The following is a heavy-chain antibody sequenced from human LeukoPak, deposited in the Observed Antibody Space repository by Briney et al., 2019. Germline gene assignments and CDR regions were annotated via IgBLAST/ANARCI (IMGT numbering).Heavy chain of an antibody. Sequence: SETLSLTCTVSGGSISSSSYYWGWIRQPPGKGLEWIGSIYYSGSTYYNPSLKSRVTISVDTSKNQFSLKLSSVTAADTAVYYCARTPLELDAFDIWGQGTMVTVSS. CDR2: IYYSGST. CDR1: GGSISSSSYY. CDR3: ARTPLELDAFDI. J-gene: IGHJ3*02. V-gene: IGHV4-39*01. D-gene: IGHD1-7*01.